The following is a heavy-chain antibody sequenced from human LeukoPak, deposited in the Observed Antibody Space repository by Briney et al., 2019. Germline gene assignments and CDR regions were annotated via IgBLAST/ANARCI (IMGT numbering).Heavy chain of an antibody. V-gene: IGHV3-30*02. CDR1: GFTFSSYG. CDR3: AKAGYCSSTSCYTVDYYYYYMDV. CDR2: IRYDGSNK. Sequence: GSLRLSCAASGFTFSSYGMHWVRQAPGKGLEWVAFIRYDGSNKYYADSVKGRFTISRDNSKNTLYLQMNSLRAEDTAVYYCAKAGYCSSTSCYTVDYYYYYMDVWGKGTTVTVSS. J-gene: IGHJ6*03. D-gene: IGHD2-2*02.